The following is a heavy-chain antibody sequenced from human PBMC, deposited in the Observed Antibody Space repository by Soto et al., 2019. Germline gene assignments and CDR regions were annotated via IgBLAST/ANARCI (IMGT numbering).Heavy chain of an antibody. Sequence: ASVKVSCKASGGTFSNYAISWVRQAPGQGLEWVGGIIPMFGTSNYAQNFQGRVSIAADESTSTAYMELSSLRSEDTAVYYCARGVRTGFYGMDVWGQGTTVTVSS. J-gene: IGHJ6*02. D-gene: IGHD3-10*01. V-gene: IGHV1-69*13. CDR1: GGTFSNYA. CDR3: ARGVRTGFYGMDV. CDR2: IIPMFGTS.